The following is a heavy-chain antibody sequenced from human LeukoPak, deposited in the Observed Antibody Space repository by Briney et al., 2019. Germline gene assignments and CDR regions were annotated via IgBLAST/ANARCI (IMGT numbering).Heavy chain of an antibody. V-gene: IGHV1-69*04. J-gene: IGHJ4*02. CDR1: GGTFSSYA. Sequence: GASVKVSCKASGGTFSSYAISWVRQAPGQGLEWMGRIIPILGIANYAQKFQGRVTITADKSTSTAYMELSSLRSEDTAVYYCASGSGVDRGMSVPILFDYWGQGTLVTVSS. CDR3: ASGSGVDRGMSVPILFDY. CDR2: IIPILGIA. D-gene: IGHD3-3*01.